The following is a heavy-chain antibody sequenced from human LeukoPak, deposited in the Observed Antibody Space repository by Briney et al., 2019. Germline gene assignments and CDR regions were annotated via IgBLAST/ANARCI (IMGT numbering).Heavy chain of an antibody. CDR1: GLTFSKYV. CDR2: ISSRGDDT. V-gene: IGHV3-23*01. D-gene: IGHD3-9*01. CDR3: ARALPLYDILTGPYGMDV. J-gene: IGHJ6*02. Sequence: GGSLRLSCAASGLTFSKYVMSWVRQAPGKGLDWVSSISSRGDDTYYADSVTGLFTISRDSAKNTLYLQMNSLRAEDTAVYYCARALPLYDILTGPYGMDVWGQGTTVTVSS.